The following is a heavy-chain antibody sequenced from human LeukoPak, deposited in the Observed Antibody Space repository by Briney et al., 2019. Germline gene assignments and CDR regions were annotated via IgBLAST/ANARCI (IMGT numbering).Heavy chain of an antibody. J-gene: IGHJ4*02. V-gene: IGHV4-30-4*01. D-gene: IGHD3-10*01. Sequence: PSQTLSLTCTVSGGSISSGDYYWSWIRQPPGKGLEWIGYIYYSGSTYYNPSLKSRVTISVDTSKNQFSLKLSSMTAADTAVYYCAREAMVRGVIEYYYFDYWGQGTLVTVSS. CDR1: GGSISSGDYY. CDR2: IYYSGST. CDR3: AREAMVRGVIEYYYFDY.